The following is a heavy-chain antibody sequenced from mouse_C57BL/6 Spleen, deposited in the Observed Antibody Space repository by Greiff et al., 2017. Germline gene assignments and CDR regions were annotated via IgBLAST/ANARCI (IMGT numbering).Heavy chain of an antibody. V-gene: IGHV5-9*01. CDR3: ARQDEGYDPYAMDY. Sequence: EVKVVESGGGLVKPGGSLKLSCAASGFTFSSYTMSWVRQTPEKRLEWVATISGGGGNTYYPDSVKGRFTISRDNAKNTLYLQMSSLRSEDTALYYCARQDEGYDPYAMDYWGQGTSVTVSS. D-gene: IGHD2-2*01. CDR1: GFTFSSYT. J-gene: IGHJ4*01. CDR2: ISGGGGNT.